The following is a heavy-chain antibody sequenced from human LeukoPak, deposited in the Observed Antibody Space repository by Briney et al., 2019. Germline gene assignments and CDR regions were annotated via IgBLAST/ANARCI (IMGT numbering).Heavy chain of an antibody. V-gene: IGHV4-61*01. J-gene: IGHJ4*02. CDR2: IYYSGST. Sequence: PSETLSLTGTVSGGSVSSGSDYGRWIRQPPGKGLEWIGYIYYSGSTNYNPSLKSRVTISVDTSKNQFSLKLSSVTAADTAGCHCARDAAESGTYYFDYWGQGTLVTVSS. CDR3: ARDAAESGTYYFDY. CDR1: GGSVSSGSDY.